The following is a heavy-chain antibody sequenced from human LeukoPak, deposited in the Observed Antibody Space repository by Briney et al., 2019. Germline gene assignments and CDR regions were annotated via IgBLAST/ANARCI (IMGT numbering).Heavy chain of an antibody. D-gene: IGHD3-10*01. CDR1: GYIFTSYG. CDR3: AREEGTYYYGSGSMDV. Sequence: ASVKVSCKASGYIFTSYGISWVRQAPGQGLEWMGWISAYNGNTNYAQKLQGRVTMTTDTSTSTAYMELRSLRSDDTAVYYCAREEGTYYYGSGSMDVWGKGTTVTISS. CDR2: ISAYNGNT. V-gene: IGHV1-18*01. J-gene: IGHJ6*03.